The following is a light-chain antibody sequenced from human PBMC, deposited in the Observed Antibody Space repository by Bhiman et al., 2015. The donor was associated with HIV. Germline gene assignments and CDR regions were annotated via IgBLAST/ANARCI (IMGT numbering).Light chain of an antibody. CDR2: ENN. V-gene: IGLV1-51*02. J-gene: IGLJ2*01. CDR1: SSNIGAGYD. Sequence: QSVLTQPPSVSGAPGQRVTISCTGSSSNIGAGYDVHWYQQLPGTAPKLLMYENNKRPSGIRDRFSGSKSGTSATLGITGLQTGDEADYYCATWDSSLSAEVFGGGTKLTVL. CDR3: ATWDSSLSAEV.